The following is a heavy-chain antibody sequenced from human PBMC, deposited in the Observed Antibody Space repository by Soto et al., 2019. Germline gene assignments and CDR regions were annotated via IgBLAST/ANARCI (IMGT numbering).Heavy chain of an antibody. CDR1: GFTFRNYG. CDR2: ISHDGSDK. Sequence: GGSLRLSCAASGFTFRNYGMHWVRQAPGKGLEWVAVISHDGSDKYYADSMRGRFIISRDNSENTLFLNMNSLKPEDTAVYYCAKENQHLVHDYWGQGTLVTVSS. CDR3: AKENQHLVHDY. V-gene: IGHV3-30*18. D-gene: IGHD6-13*01. J-gene: IGHJ4*02.